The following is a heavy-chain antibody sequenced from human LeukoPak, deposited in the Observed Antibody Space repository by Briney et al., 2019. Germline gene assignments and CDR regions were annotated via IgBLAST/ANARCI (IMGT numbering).Heavy chain of an antibody. J-gene: IGHJ6*02. CDR1: GFNFGDHA. D-gene: IGHD5-18*01. V-gene: IGHV3-49*04. CDR3: SRGPIQLWVHNGVDV. Sequence: PGGSLRLSCTTSGFNFGDHAMTWVRQAPGKGLEWVGFIRSKAYRGTTEYAASVKGRFTIPRDDSKSVVYLQMNSLKSEDTAVYYCSRGPIQLWVHNGVDVWGQGTTVTVSS. CDR2: IRSKAYRGTT.